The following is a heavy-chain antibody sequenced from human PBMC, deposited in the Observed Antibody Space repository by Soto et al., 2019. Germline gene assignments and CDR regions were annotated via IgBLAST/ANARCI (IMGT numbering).Heavy chain of an antibody. CDR1: GGSISSSSYY. J-gene: IGHJ6*03. CDR3: ASAGIRASSWPNYYYYYYMDV. D-gene: IGHD6-13*01. Sequence: PSETLSLTCTVSGGSISSSSYYWGWIRQPPGKGLEWIGSIYYSGSTYYNPSLKSRVTISVDTSKNQFSLKLSSVTAADTAVYYCASAGIRASSWPNYYYYYYMDVWGKGTTVTVSS. CDR2: IYYSGST. V-gene: IGHV4-39*01.